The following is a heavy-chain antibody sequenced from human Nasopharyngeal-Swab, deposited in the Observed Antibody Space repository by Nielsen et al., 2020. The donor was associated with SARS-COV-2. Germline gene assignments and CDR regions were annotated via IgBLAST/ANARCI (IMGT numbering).Heavy chain of an antibody. D-gene: IGHD3-3*01. CDR1: AFTFNTYS. CDR2: ISSTSTYI. CDR3: ATLQGFWSAYFEDSAMDV. J-gene: IGHJ6*04. V-gene: IGHV3-21*06. Sequence: GGSLRLSCAASAFTFNTYSMNWVRQAPGKGREWVSFISSTSTYIYYADSVKGRFTISRDNARNSLYLQMNSLRAEDTAVYYCATLQGFWSAYFEDSAMDVWGKGTTVTVSS.